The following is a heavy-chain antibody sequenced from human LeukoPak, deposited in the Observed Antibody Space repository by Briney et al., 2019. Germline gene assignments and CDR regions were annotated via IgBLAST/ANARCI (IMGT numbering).Heavy chain of an antibody. D-gene: IGHD3-16*02. CDR1: GYSFTSYW. V-gene: IGHV5-51*01. CDR2: IYVGDSDI. Sequence: GESLKISCKGSGYSFTSYWIGWVRQMPGKGLEWMGIIYVGDSDIRYSPSFQGQVTISADKSISTAYLQWTSLKASDSAMYYCVRHVGGVRYNYMDVWGKGTTVTVSS. CDR3: VRHVGGVRYNYMDV. J-gene: IGHJ6*03.